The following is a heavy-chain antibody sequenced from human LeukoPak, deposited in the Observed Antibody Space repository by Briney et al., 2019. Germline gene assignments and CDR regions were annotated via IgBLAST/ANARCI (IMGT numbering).Heavy chain of an antibody. V-gene: IGHV1-2*06. J-gene: IGHJ4*02. CDR1: GYTFTGYY. Sequence: ASVKVSCKVSGYTFTGYYLHWVRQAPRQRLEWMGRINPSSGGTNYAQKFQGRVTMTRDTSINTAYMDLSSLRSDDTAVYYCARGPSGSDYWGQGTLVTVSS. CDR3: ARGPSGSDY. CDR2: INPSSGGT. D-gene: IGHD3-10*01.